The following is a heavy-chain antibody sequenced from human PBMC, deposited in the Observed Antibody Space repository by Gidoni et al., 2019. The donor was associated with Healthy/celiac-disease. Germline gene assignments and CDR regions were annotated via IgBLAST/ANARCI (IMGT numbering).Heavy chain of an antibody. V-gene: IGHV4-31*03. J-gene: IGHJ2*01. CDR3: ARPPPTYGDYVNNWYFDL. CDR2: IYYSGST. Sequence: QVQLQESGPGLVKPSQTLSLTCTVSGGSISRGGYYWSWIRQHPGKGLEWIGYIYYSGSTYYNPSLKSRVTISVDTSKNQFSLKLSSVTAADTAVYYCARPPPTYGDYVNNWYFDLWGRGTLVTVSS. D-gene: IGHD4-17*01. CDR1: GGSISRGGYY.